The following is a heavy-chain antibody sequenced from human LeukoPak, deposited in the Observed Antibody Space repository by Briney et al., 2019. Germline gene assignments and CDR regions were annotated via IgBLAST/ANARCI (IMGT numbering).Heavy chain of an antibody. J-gene: IGHJ4*02. V-gene: IGHV3-11*01. CDR1: GFTFSDYC. Sequence: GGSLRLSCAASGFTFSDYCMSWIRQAPGKGLEWVSYISSSGSTIYYADSVKGRFTISRDNAKNSLYLQMNSLRAEDTAVYYCAGGRYNWNDFDYWGQGTLVTVSS. CDR3: AGGRYNWNDFDY. CDR2: ISSSGSTI. D-gene: IGHD1-1*01.